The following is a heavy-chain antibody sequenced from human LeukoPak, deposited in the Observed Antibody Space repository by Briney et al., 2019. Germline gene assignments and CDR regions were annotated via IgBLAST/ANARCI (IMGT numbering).Heavy chain of an antibody. Sequence: SETLSLTGAGYGGSFSGYYWSWIRQPPGNGLEGIGEINHSGSTNYNPSLKSRVTISVDTSKNQFSLKLSSVTAADTAVYYCATLGYCSSTSCSTSDYWGQGTLVTVSS. J-gene: IGHJ4*02. CDR3: ATLGYCSSTSCSTSDY. CDR2: INHSGST. CDR1: GGSFSGYY. D-gene: IGHD2-2*01. V-gene: IGHV4-34*01.